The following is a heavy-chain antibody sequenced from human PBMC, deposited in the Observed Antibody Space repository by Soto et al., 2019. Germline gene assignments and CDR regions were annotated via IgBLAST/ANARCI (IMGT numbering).Heavy chain of an antibody. CDR1: GFTFSSYG. V-gene: IGHV3-33*01. CDR3: ARDGHLTYSDSQFFLI. J-gene: IGHJ3*02. CDR2: IWYDGSNK. D-gene: IGHD3-22*01. Sequence: GGSLILSNSASGFTFSSYGMHGGRQAPGKGLEWVAVIWYDGSNKYYADSVKGRFTISRDNSKNTLYLQMNRLRAEDTAVYDCARDGHLTYSDSQFFLIWGKGTMVTVSS.